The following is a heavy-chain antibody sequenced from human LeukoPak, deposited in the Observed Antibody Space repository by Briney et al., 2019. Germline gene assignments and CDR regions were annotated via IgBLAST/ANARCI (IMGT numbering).Heavy chain of an antibody. V-gene: IGHV3-9*01. CDR2: ISWNSGSI. D-gene: IGHD6-19*01. Sequence: GGSLRLSCAASGFTFDDYAMHWVRHAPGKGLEWVSGISWNSGSIGYADSVKGRFTISRDNAKNSLYLQMNSLRAEDTALYYCAKDSQRGSGRKAVAANYYYYYMDVWGKGTTVTISS. J-gene: IGHJ6*03. CDR3: AKDSQRGSGRKAVAANYYYYYMDV. CDR1: GFTFDDYA.